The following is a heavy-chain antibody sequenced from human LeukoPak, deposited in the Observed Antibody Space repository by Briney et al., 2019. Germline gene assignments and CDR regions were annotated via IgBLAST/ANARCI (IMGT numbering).Heavy chain of an antibody. J-gene: IGHJ5*02. CDR1: GGSISSSSYY. V-gene: IGHV4-39*02. Sequence: SETLSLTCTVSGGSISSSSYYWGWIRQPPGKGLEWIGSIYYSGSTYYNPSLKSRVTISVDTSKNQFSLKLSSVTAADTAVYYCARDQGKGGGNVLRYFDWLLKGRWFDPWGQGTLVTVSS. CDR2: IYYSGST. CDR3: ARDQGKGGGNVLRYFDWLLKGRWFDP. D-gene: IGHD3-9*01.